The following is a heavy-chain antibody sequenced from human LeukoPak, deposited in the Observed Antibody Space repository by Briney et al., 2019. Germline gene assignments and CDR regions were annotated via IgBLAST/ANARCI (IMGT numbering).Heavy chain of an antibody. CDR3: ARGGNALDY. CDR1: GGSISSYY. D-gene: IGHD4-23*01. J-gene: IGHJ4*02. CDR2: FYYTGST. Sequence: SETLSLTCTVSGGSISSYYWSWIRQPPGKGLDWIGSFYYTGSTNYNPSLRSRVTISLDTSKNQISLRLSSVTAADTAVYYCARGGNALDYWGQGTLVTVSS. V-gene: IGHV4-59*01.